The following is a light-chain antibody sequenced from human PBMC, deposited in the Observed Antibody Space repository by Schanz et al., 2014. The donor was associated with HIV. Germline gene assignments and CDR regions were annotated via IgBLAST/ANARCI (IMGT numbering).Light chain of an antibody. V-gene: IGLV2-14*03. CDR3: ASYTSSATFV. CDR2: DVT. Sequence: QSALTQPASLSGSPGQSITISCTGSSSDVGDYNFVSWYQQYPGKAPKVMIYDVTIRPSGASVRFSGSKSGNTASLTISGLQAEDEADYFCASYTSSATFVFGTGTKLTVL. CDR1: SSDVGDYNF. J-gene: IGLJ1*01.